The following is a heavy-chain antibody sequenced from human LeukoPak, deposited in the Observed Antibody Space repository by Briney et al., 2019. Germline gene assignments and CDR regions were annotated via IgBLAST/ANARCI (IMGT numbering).Heavy chain of an antibody. D-gene: IGHD6-13*01. Sequence: GESLQISCKGSGYSFTSYWIGWVRQMPGKGLEWMGIIYPGDSDTRYSPSFQGQVTISADKSISTAYLQWSSLKASDTAMYYCARHVAERGYSSSWYGMDVWGQGTTVTVSS. V-gene: IGHV5-51*01. CDR2: IYPGDSDT. J-gene: IGHJ6*02. CDR1: GYSFTSYW. CDR3: ARHVAERGYSSSWYGMDV.